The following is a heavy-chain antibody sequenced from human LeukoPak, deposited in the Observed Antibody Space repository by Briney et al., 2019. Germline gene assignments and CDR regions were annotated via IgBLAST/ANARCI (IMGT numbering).Heavy chain of an antibody. V-gene: IGHV4-59*03. CDR2: IYYRGDI. CDR1: GGSISSYY. J-gene: IGHJ4*02. CDR3: ATNKDWAEAD. Sequence: SETLSLTCTVSGGSISSYYWTWIRQSPGQGLEWIGNIYYRGDINYNPSLKSRVIISIDTSKNQFSLKVTSLTAADTAVYYCATNKDWAEADWGQGTLVIVSS. D-gene: IGHD3/OR15-3a*01.